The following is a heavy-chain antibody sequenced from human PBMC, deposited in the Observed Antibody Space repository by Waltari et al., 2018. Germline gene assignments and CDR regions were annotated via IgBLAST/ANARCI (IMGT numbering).Heavy chain of an antibody. J-gene: IGHJ4*02. CDR1: GYTVFAYP. V-gene: IGHV1-3*01. D-gene: IGHD3-10*01. CDR2: ITGNDNT. Sequence: QVQLVQSGAEMKKPGASVTLSCMASGYTVFAYPIHWVRQAPGQRLEWMGWITGNDNTKYSQTFQGRVTMTRDRSASTTYMDLSSLRSEDTAVYYCASGRERSYGSANYYQLDYWGQGTLVTVSS. CDR3: ASGRERSYGSANYYQLDY.